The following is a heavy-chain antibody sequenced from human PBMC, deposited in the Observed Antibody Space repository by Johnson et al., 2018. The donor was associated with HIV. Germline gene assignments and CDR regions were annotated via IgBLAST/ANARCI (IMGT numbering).Heavy chain of an antibody. V-gene: IGHV3-30*03. CDR2: ISYDGTNK. Sequence: QEQLVESGGGVVQPGRSLRLSCAASGFTFRSYGMHWVRQAPGKGLEWVAVISYDGTNKYYADSVKGRFTISRDNAKNSLYLQMNSLRAEDTAVYYCVSREWELHAVDIWGQGTMVTVSS. CDR3: VSREWELHAVDI. D-gene: IGHD1-26*01. J-gene: IGHJ3*02. CDR1: GFTFRSYG.